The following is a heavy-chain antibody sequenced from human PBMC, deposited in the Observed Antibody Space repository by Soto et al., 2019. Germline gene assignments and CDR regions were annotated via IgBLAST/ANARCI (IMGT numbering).Heavy chain of an antibody. Sequence: GESLKISCAASGFTFSSYGMHWVRQAPGKGLEWVAVISYDGSNKYYADSVKGRFTISRDNSKNTLYLQMNSLRAEDTAVYYCAKDLWRYWGQGTLVTVSS. J-gene: IGHJ4*02. CDR1: GFTFSSYG. V-gene: IGHV3-30*18. CDR3: AKDLWRY. CDR2: ISYDGSNK.